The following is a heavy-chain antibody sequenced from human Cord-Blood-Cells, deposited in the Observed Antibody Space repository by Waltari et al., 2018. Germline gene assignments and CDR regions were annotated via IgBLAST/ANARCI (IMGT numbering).Heavy chain of an antibody. CDR2: VDPEDGET. D-gene: IGHD1-26*01. J-gene: IGHJ5*02. CDR3: ATDLSPSKVGATEGWFDP. V-gene: IGHV1-69-2*01. Sequence: EVQLVQSGAEVKKPGATVKISCKVSGYTFTDYYMHWVQQAPGNGLEWMGLVDPEDGETIYAEKFQGRVTITADTSTDTAYMELSSLRSEDTAVYYCATDLSPSKVGATEGWFDPWGQGTLVTVSS. CDR1: GYTFTDYY.